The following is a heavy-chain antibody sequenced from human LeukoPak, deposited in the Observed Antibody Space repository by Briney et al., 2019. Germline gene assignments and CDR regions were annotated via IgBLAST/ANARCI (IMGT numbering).Heavy chain of an antibody. CDR1: GYTFSSYY. V-gene: IGHV1-46*01. CDR2: INPSSGST. D-gene: IGHD3-10*01. J-gene: IGHJ4*02. CDR3: AREETRNYGSGSYND. Sequence: ASVKVSCKASGYTFSSYYMHWVRQAPGQGLEWMGIINPSSGSTTYALKFQGRVTMTRDTSTSTVYMELSSLRSEDTAVYFCAREETRNYGSGSYNDWGQGTLVTVSS.